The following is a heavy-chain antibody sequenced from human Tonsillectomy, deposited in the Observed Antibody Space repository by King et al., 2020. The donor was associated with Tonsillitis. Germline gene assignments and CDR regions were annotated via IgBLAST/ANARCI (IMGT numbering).Heavy chain of an antibody. V-gene: IGHV3-7*02. J-gene: IGHJ4*02. CDR3: VSDRGSR. D-gene: IGHD3-10*01. CDR1: GFTFSDYS. Sequence: VQLVESGGGLVQPGGPLRLSCEASGFTFSDYSMSWVRQAPGKGLEWVAIMTNDGSEKYYVDSVRGRFAISRDNAKNSLYLQIHSLRAEDAAVYYCVSDRGSRWGQGTLVTVSS. CDR2: MTNDGSEK.